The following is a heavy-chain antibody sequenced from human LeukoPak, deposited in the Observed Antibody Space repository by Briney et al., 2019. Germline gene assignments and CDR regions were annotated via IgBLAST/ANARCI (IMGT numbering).Heavy chain of an antibody. Sequence: GSLRLSCAASGFTFSSYWMSWVRQAPGKGLEWVANIKQDGSEKYYVDSVKGRFTISRDNAKNSLYLQMNSLRAEDTAVYYCARDGATYYYDSSGYYYFDYWGQGTLVTVSS. CDR3: ARDGATYYYDSSGYYYFDY. CDR2: IKQDGSEK. V-gene: IGHV3-7*01. CDR1: GFTFSSYW. J-gene: IGHJ4*02. D-gene: IGHD3-22*01.